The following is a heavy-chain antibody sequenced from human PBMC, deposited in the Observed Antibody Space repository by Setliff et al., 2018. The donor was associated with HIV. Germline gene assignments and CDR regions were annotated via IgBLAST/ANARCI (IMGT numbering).Heavy chain of an antibody. D-gene: IGHD5-12*01. CDR2: FDPEDNKI. V-gene: IGHV1-24*01. J-gene: IGHJ4*02. CDR3: ATRIRDGHRGYGYFDF. Sequence: ASVKVSCKVSGYTVTELSVNWVRQAPGKGPEWMGGFDPEDNKIVYAQKFQGRVTTTEDTSTDTAYMELSSLRPEDTAVYYCATRIRDGHRGYGYFDFWGQGTLGTVSS. CDR1: GYTVTELS.